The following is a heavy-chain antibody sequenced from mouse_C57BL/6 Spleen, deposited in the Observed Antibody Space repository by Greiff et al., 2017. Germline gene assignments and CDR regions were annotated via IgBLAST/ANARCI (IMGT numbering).Heavy chain of an antibody. J-gene: IGHJ1*03. CDR2: IYPGNGDT. D-gene: IGHD2-3*01. CDR3: AKGDGYWYFDV. Sequence: QVQLQQSGAELVRPGASVKMSCKASGYTFTSYNMHWVKQTPRKGLEWIGAIYPGNGDTSYTPKFKGKATLTVDKSASTAYMQLSSLTSEDSAVYFCAKGDGYWYFDVWGTGTTVTVSS. V-gene: IGHV1-12*01. CDR1: GYTFTSYN.